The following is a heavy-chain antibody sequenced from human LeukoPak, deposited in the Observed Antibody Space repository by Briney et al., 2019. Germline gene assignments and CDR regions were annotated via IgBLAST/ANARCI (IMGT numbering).Heavy chain of an antibody. Sequence: PGGSLRLSCAASGFTFSSYAMSWVRQAPGKGLEWISFISGSGGRTYYADSVKGRFTISRDNSKNTLYLQMNSLRAEDTAVYYCAKDPHLYCSGGSCYSEYWGQGTLVTVSS. CDR2: ISGSGGRT. CDR1: GFTFSSYA. J-gene: IGHJ4*02. V-gene: IGHV3-23*01. CDR3: AKDPHLYCSGGSCYSEY. D-gene: IGHD2-15*01.